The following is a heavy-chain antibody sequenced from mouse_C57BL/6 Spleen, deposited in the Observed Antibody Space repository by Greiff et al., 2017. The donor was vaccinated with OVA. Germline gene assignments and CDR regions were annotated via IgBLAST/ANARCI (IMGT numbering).Heavy chain of an antibody. CDR1: GYTFTSYG. J-gene: IGHJ3*01. D-gene: IGHD2-1*01. CDR3: AGRGDVYYGNAGAWFAY. CDR2: IYPRSGNT. V-gene: IGHV1-81*01. Sequence: QVQLQQSGAELARPGASVKLSCKASGYTFTSYGISWVKQRTGQGLEWIGEIYPRSGNTYYNEKFKGKATLTADKSSSTAYMELRSLTSEDSAVYFCAGRGDVYYGNAGAWFAYWGRGTLVTVSA.